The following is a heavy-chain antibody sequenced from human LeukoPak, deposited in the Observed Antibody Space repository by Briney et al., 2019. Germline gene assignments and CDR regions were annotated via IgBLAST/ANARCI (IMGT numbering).Heavy chain of an antibody. CDR3: AREGPLGYCSGGSCYPFDY. CDR1: GYTFTSYG. J-gene: IGHJ4*02. CDR2: ISAYNGNT. D-gene: IGHD2-15*01. Sequence: ASVKVSCKASGYTFTSYGISWVRQAPGQGLEWMGWISAYNGNTNYAQKLQGRVPMTTDTSTSTAYMELRSLRSDDTAVYYCAREGPLGYCSGGSCYPFDYWGQGTLVTVSS. V-gene: IGHV1-18*01.